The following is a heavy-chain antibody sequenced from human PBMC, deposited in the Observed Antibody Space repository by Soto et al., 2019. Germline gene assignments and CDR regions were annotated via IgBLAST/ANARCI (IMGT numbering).Heavy chain of an antibody. V-gene: IGHV4-39*01. CDR1: GGSISSSSNY. D-gene: IGHD4-17*01. CDR3: ARHIKMMTTVTTFYYYGMDV. J-gene: IGHJ6*02. Sequence: SETLSLTCTVSGGSISSSSNYWGWMRQPAGKGLEWTGSIYYSGSTYYNPSLKSRVTISVDTSKIQFSLKLSTVTAADTAVYYCARHIKMMTTVTTFYYYGMDVWGQGTTVTGSS. CDR2: IYYSGST.